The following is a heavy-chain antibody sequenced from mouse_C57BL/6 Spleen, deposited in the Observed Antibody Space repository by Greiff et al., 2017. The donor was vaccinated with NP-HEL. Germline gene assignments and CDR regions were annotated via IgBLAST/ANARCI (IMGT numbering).Heavy chain of an antibody. J-gene: IGHJ4*01. CDR2: INPSNGGT. CDR1: GYTFTSYW. Sequence: VQLQQPGTELVKPGASVKLSCKASGYTFTSYWMHWVQQRPGQGLEWIGNINPSNGGTNYNENFKSKATLTVDKSSSTAYMQLSSLTSEDSADYCGAREGEGYYAMDYWGQGTSVTVSS. CDR3: AREGEGYYAMDY. V-gene: IGHV1-53*01.